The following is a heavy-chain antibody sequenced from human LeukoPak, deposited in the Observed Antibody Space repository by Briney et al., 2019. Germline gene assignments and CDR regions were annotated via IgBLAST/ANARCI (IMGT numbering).Heavy chain of an antibody. J-gene: IGHJ4*02. D-gene: IGHD3-10*01. CDR1: GYTFTSYG. V-gene: IGHV1-18*01. CDR2: ISAYNGNT. Sequence: ASVKVSCKASGYTFTSYGISWMRQAPGQGLEWMGWISAYNGNTNYAQKLQGRVTMTTDTSTSTAYMELRSLRSDDTAVYYCARIEASTVLWFGELLVYWGQGTLVTVSS. CDR3: ARIEASTVLWFGELLVY.